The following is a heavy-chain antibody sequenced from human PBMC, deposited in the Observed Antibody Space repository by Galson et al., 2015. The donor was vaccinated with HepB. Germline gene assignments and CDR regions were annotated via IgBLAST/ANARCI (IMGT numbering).Heavy chain of an antibody. CDR3: ARANNYDILTGYYRPRGEAPSYGMDV. D-gene: IGHD3-9*01. CDR2: IIPIFGTA. Sequence: SVKVSCKASGGTFSSYAISWVRQAPGQGLEWMGGIIPIFGTANYAQKFQGRVTITADESTSTAYMELSSLRSGDTAVYYCARANNYDILTGYYRPRGEAPSYGMDVWGQGTTVTVSS. V-gene: IGHV1-69*13. CDR1: GGTFSSYA. J-gene: IGHJ6*02.